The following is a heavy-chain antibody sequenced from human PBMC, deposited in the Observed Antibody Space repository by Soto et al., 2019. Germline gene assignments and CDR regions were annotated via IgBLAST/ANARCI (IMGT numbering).Heavy chain of an antibody. CDR2: IIPILGIA. Sequence: QVQLVQSGAEVKKPGSSVKVSCKASGGTFSSYTISWVRQAPGQGLEWMGRIIPILGIANYAQKFQGRVTITADKSTSTAYMEVSSLRSEDTAVYYCAKDYGDYFWYFDLWGRGTLVTVSS. J-gene: IGHJ2*01. V-gene: IGHV1-69*08. CDR3: AKDYGDYFWYFDL. CDR1: GGTFSSYT. D-gene: IGHD4-17*01.